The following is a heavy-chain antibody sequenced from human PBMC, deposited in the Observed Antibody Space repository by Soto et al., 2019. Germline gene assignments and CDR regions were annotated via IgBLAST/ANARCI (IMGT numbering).Heavy chain of an antibody. V-gene: IGHV4-59*01. CDR2: IYYSGST. J-gene: IGHJ5*02. D-gene: IGHD1-26*01. CDR3: ASQTYGRWFDP. Sequence: LSLTCTVSGGSISSYYWSWIRQPPGKGLEWIGYIYYSGSTNYNPSLKSRVTISVDTSKNQFSLKLSSVTAADTAVYYCASQTYGRWFDPWGQGTLVTVSS. CDR1: GGSISSYY.